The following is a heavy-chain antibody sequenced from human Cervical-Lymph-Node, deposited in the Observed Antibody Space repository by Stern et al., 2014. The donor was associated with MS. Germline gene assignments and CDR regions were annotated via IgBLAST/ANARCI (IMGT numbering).Heavy chain of an antibody. J-gene: IGHJ5*02. CDR1: GYSFTNYW. D-gene: IGHD2-2*01. V-gene: IGHV5-51*01. CDR2: IYPGDSDT. CDR3: ARRHCSSRRCGWFDP. Sequence: MQLVQSGAEVKKPGESLKISCKGSGYSFTNYWIGWVRQMPGKGLEWMGFIYPGDSDTRYGPSFQGRVTISTDKSISTASLQLSSLKASDTAMDYCARRHCSSRRCGWFDPWGQGTLVTVSS.